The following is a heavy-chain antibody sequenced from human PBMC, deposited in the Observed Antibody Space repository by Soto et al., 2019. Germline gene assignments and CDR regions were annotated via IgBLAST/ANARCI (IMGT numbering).Heavy chain of an antibody. D-gene: IGHD6-19*01. V-gene: IGHV3-23*01. CDR3: AKGGGIAVAGIDAFDI. Sequence: EVQLLESGGGLVQPGGSLRLSCAASGFTFSSYAMSWVRQAPGKGLEWVSAISGSGGSTYYADSVKGRFTISRDNSKNTLYLKMNSLRAEDTAVYYCAKGGGIAVAGIDAFDIWGQGTMVTVSS. J-gene: IGHJ3*02. CDR2: ISGSGGST. CDR1: GFTFSSYA.